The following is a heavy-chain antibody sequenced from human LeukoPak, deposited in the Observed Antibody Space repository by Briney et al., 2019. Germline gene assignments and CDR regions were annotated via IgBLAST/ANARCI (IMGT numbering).Heavy chain of an antibody. D-gene: IGHD6-13*01. CDR3: ARGVYIAAAQYGY. J-gene: IGHJ4*02. CDR2: IYCSGTT. Sequence: TSETLSLTCTVSGGSISSYYWSWIRQPPGKGLEWIGYIYCSGTTNYNPSLKSRVTISVDTPKNQFSLKLSSVTAADTAVYYCARGVYIAAAQYGYWGQGTLVTVSS. CDR1: GGSISSYY. V-gene: IGHV4-59*01.